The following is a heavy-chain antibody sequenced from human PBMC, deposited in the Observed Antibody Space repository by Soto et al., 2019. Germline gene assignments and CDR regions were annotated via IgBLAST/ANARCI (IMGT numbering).Heavy chain of an antibody. Sequence: GGSLRLSCAASGFTFSSYWMSWVRQAPGKGLEWVANIKQDGSEKYYVDSVKGRFTISRDNAKNSLYLQMNSLRAEDTAVYYCASGVYDFWSGYSFDYWGQGTLFTVSS. D-gene: IGHD3-3*01. V-gene: IGHV3-7*03. CDR3: ASGVYDFWSGYSFDY. J-gene: IGHJ4*02. CDR1: GFTFSSYW. CDR2: IKQDGSEK.